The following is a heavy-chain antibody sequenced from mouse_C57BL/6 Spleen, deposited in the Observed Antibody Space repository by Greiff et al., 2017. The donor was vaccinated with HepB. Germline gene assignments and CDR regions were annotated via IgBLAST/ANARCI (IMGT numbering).Heavy chain of an antibody. CDR2: IDPEDGDT. D-gene: IGHD3-2*02. CDR3: TLDSSGSSWFAY. CDR1: GFNIKDYY. Sequence: DVKLQESGAELVRPGASVKLSCTASGFNIKDYYMHWVKQRPEQGLEWIGRIDPEDGDTEYAPKFQGKATMTADTSSNTAYLQLSSLTSEDTAVYYCTLDSSGSSWFAYWGQGTLVTVSA. J-gene: IGHJ3*01. V-gene: IGHV14-1*01.